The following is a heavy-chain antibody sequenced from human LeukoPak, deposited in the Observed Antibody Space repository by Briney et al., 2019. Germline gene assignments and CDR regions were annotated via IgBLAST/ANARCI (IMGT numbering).Heavy chain of an antibody. J-gene: IGHJ3*02. CDR3: ASSLVVITLPIDSYAFDI. CDR2: INPNNGNL. Sequence: GASVKVSCKASGYTFGSDDINWVRQATGQGLEWMGWINPNNGNLGYAQKFQGRVTMTEDTSTDTAYMELSSLRSEDTAVYYCASSLVVITLPIDSYAFDIWGQGTMVTVSS. D-gene: IGHD3-22*01. V-gene: IGHV1-8*02. CDR1: GYTFGSDD.